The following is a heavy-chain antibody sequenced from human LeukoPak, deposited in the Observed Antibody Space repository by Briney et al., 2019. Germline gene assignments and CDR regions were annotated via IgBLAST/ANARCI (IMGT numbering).Heavy chain of an antibody. Sequence: GGSLRLSCAASGFTFSSYSMNWVRQAPGKGLEWVSSISSSSSYIYYADSVKGRFTISRDNAKNSLYLQMNSLRAEDTAVYYCARGHSSWYFDYWGQGTLVTVSS. CDR3: ARGHSSWYFDY. V-gene: IGHV3-21*01. J-gene: IGHJ4*02. CDR2: ISSSSSYI. D-gene: IGHD6-13*01. CDR1: GFTFSSYS.